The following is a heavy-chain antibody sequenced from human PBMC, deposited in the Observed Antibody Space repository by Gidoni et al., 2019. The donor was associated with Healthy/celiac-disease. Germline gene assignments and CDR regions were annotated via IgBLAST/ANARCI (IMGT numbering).Heavy chain of an antibody. CDR1: GFTFSSYS. CDR2: ISSSSSYI. Sequence: EVQLVESGGGLVKPGGSLRLSCAASGFTFSSYSMNWVRQAPGKGLEWVSSISSSSSYIYYADSVKGRFTISRDNAKKSLYLQMNSLRAEDTAVYYCARDGVGFFDYWGQGTLVTVSS. V-gene: IGHV3-21*01. J-gene: IGHJ4*02. CDR3: ARDGVGFFDY. D-gene: IGHD2-8*01.